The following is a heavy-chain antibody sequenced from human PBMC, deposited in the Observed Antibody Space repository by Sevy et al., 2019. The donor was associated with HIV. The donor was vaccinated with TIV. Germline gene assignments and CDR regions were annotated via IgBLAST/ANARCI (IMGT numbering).Heavy chain of an antibody. Sequence: ASVKVSCKSSGYTITGYYMHWVRQAPGQGLEWMGWINANNGGTNYAQRFQGRVTMTRDTSITTAYMELSRLTSDDTAVYYCTRQDSSASDIWGQGTVVTVS. D-gene: IGHD2-15*01. CDR3: TRQDSSASDI. CDR1: GYTITGYY. V-gene: IGHV1-2*02. J-gene: IGHJ3*02. CDR2: INANNGGT.